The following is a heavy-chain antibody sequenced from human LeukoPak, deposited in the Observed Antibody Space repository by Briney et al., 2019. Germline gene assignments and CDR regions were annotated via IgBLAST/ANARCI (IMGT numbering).Heavy chain of an antibody. D-gene: IGHD3-22*01. CDR2: INHSGST. CDR3: ARDSYYYDSSGYYPHFDY. J-gene: IGHJ4*02. Sequence: SETLSLTCAVYGGSFSGYYWSWIRQPPGKGLGWIGEINHSGSTNYNPSLKSRVTISVDTSKNQFSLKLSSVTAADTAVYYCARDSYYYDSSGYYPHFDYWGQGTLVTVSS. V-gene: IGHV4-34*01. CDR1: GGSFSGYY.